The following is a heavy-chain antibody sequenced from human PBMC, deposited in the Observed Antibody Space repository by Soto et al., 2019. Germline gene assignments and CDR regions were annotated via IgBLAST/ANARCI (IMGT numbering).Heavy chain of an antibody. CDR2: ISRGSTYI. D-gene: IGHD3-22*01. V-gene: IGHV3-21*01. CDR3: GGEGGYYWNSDD. J-gene: IGHJ4*02. Sequence: PXGALRLTCAASGFTLSTYGMNWVRQAPGKGLEWVASISRGSTYIYYADSVKGRFTISRDNTKNSLYLQMNSMRAEDTAVYYRGGEGGYYWNSDDWGRGTLVTVSS. CDR1: GFTLSTYG.